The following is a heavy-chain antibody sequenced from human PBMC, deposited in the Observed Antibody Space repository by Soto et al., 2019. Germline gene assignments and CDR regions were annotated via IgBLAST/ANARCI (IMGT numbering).Heavy chain of an antibody. V-gene: IGHV2-5*01. CDR1: GFSLSTSGVG. J-gene: IGHJ5*02. CDR3: AHSLRSYGGHNWFDP. D-gene: IGHD4-17*01. Sequence: QITLKESGPTLVKPTQTLTLTCTFSGFSLSTSGVGVGWIRQPPGKALEWLALIYWNDDKRYSPSLKSRLTITKDTAKNQVVLTMTNMDTVDTATYSCAHSLRSYGGHNWFDPWGQGTLVTVSS. CDR2: IYWNDDK.